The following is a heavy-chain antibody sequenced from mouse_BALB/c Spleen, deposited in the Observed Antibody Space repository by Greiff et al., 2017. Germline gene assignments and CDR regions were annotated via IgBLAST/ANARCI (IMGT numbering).Heavy chain of an antibody. D-gene: IGHD2-1*01. J-gene: IGHJ2*01. CDR2: IYPYNGGT. Sequence: VQLQQSGPELVKPGASVKISCKASGYTFTDYNMHWVKQSHGKSLEWIGYIYPYNGGTGYNQKFKSKATLTVDNSSSTAYMELRSLTSEDSAVYYCARGENGNYFDYWGQGTTLTVSS. CDR3: ARGENGNYFDY. V-gene: IGHV1S29*02. CDR1: GYTFTDYN.